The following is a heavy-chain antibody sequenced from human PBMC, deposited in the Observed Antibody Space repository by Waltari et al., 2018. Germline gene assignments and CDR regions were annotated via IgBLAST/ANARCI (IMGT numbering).Heavy chain of an antibody. V-gene: IGHV1-3*01. D-gene: IGHD3-22*01. Sequence: QVQLVQSGAEVKKPGASVKVSCTTSGYPFPIYGLHWIRQAPGQGLEWMGWINDAQGPTKKSQKFEGRLTITRDTSASTIYMELSSLRSEDTAMYYCARDSDYYDSSGYGNWFDPWGQGTLVTVSS. CDR3: ARDSDYYDSSGYGNWFDP. CDR2: INDAQGPT. J-gene: IGHJ5*02. CDR1: GYPFPIYG.